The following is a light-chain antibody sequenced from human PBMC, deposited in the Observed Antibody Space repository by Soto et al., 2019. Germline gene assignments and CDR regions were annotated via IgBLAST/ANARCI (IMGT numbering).Light chain of an antibody. CDR2: DVS. V-gene: IGLV2-14*03. Sequence: QSVLTQPASVSGSPGHSITISCTGTSSDVGGYNYVSWYQHHPGKAPKLMIYDVSNRPSGVSNRFSGSKSGNTASLTISGLQAEDEADYYCSSYTSSSTRVFGTGTKLTVL. CDR3: SSYTSSSTRV. CDR1: SSDVGGYNY. J-gene: IGLJ1*01.